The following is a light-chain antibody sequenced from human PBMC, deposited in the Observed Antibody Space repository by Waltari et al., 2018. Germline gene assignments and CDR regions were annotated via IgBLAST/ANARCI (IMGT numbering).Light chain of an antibody. V-gene: IGKV4-1*01. J-gene: IGKJ4*01. CDR2: GAS. CDR3: QQYYSTPFT. CDR1: QSVLSSSNNKNY. Sequence: DIVMTQPPDSLAVSLGERATINCRSSQSVLSSSNNKNYLAWYQQKPGQPPKLLIYGASTRESGVPDRFSGSGSGTDFTLTISSLQAEDVAVYYCQQYYSTPFTFGGGTKVEIK.